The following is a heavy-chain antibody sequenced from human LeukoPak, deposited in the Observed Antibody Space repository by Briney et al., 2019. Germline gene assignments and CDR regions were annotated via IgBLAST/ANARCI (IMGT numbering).Heavy chain of an antibody. Sequence: PGGSLRLSCAASGFTFSGYVMSWVRQAPGKGLEFVSGINSDGDTFYADSVKGRFTISRETSKNTLYLQMNSLRGEDSATYYCARQLGYCSDGTCYFDHWGQGTLATVSS. CDR3: ARQLGYCSDGTCYFDH. D-gene: IGHD2-15*01. CDR2: INSDGDT. CDR1: GFTFSGYV. V-gene: IGHV3-23*01. J-gene: IGHJ4*02.